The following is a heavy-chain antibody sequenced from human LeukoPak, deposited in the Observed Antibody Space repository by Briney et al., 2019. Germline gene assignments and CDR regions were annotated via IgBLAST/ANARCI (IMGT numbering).Heavy chain of an antibody. CDR1: GGSISSGGYY. CDR2: IYTSGST. Sequence: TSETLSLTCTVSGGSISSGGYYWSWIRQHPGKGLEWIGRIYTSGSTNYNPSLKSRVTMSVDTSKNQFSLKLSSVTAADTAVYYCARDRAVAGKDYYDSSGYAFDYRGQGTLVSVSS. V-gene: IGHV4-61*02. J-gene: IGHJ4*02. CDR3: ARDRAVAGKDYYDSSGYAFDY. D-gene: IGHD3-22*01.